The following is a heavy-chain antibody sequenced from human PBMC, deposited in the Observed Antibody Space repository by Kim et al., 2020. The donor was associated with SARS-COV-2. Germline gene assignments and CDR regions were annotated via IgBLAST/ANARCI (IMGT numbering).Heavy chain of an antibody. CDR3: ARHGDYYYYMDV. Sequence: YNPSLRSRVTIPVDPSKNQFSLKLSSVTAADTAVYYCARHGDYYYYMDVWGKGTTVTVSS. V-gene: IGHV4-59*08. J-gene: IGHJ6*03.